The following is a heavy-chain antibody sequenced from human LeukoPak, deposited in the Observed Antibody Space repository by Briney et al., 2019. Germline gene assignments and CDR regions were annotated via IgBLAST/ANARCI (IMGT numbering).Heavy chain of an antibody. CDR1: GGTFSSYA. D-gene: IGHD1-26*01. V-gene: IGHV1-69*05. CDR2: IIPIFGTA. CDR3: GRVLWELSDSAVLAY. J-gene: IGHJ4*02. Sequence: ASVKVSFKASGGTFSSYAISWVRQAPGQGLEWMGGIIPIFGTANYAQKFRGRVTITTDESTSTAYMELSSLRSEDTAVYYCGRVLWELSDSAVLAYWGKGTLVTVSS.